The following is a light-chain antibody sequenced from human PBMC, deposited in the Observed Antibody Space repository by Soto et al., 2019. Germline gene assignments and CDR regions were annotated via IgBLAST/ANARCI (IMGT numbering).Light chain of an antibody. Sequence: DIQMTQSPSTLSASVGDRVTITCRASQSISSWLAWYQQKPGKAPKLLIYKASSLESGVPSRFSGRGSGTEFTLTISSLQPDDFATYYCQQYNSYTFTFGPGTKVDIK. V-gene: IGKV1-5*03. CDR2: KAS. CDR1: QSISSW. CDR3: QQYNSYTFT. J-gene: IGKJ3*01.